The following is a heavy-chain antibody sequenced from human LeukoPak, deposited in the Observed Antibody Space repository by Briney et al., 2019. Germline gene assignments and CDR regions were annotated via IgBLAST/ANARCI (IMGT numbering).Heavy chain of an antibody. D-gene: IGHD5-18*01. J-gene: IGHJ3*01. Sequence: GGSLRLSCAASGFTFSGYEMNWVRQAPGKGLEWISYISSSGSTKYYADSVKGRFTISRDNAKNSVYLQMNSLSVEDTTVYYCVRGGGYSYGLNAFDVWGQGTLVTVSS. CDR3: VRGGGYSYGLNAFDV. V-gene: IGHV3-48*03. CDR1: GFTFSGYE. CDR2: ISSSGSTK.